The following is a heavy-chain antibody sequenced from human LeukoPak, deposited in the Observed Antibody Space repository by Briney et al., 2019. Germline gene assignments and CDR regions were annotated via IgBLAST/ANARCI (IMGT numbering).Heavy chain of an antibody. CDR1: GYTFTSYG. V-gene: IGHV1-18*01. CDR3: ARNRRFRMLLGSSWYADGWFDP. J-gene: IGHJ5*02. Sequence: GASVKVSCKASGYTFTSYGISWVRQAPGQGLEWMGWISAYNGNTNYAQKLQGRVTMTTDTSTSTAYMELRSLRSDDTAVYYCARNRRFRMLLGSSWYADGWFDPWGQEPWSPSPQ. D-gene: IGHD6-13*01. CDR2: ISAYNGNT.